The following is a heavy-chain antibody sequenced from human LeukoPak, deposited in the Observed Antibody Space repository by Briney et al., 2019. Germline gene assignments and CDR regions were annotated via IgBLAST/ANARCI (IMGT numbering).Heavy chain of an antibody. Sequence: PSETLSLTCTVSGYSFSSGYYWGWIRQPPGKGLEWIGNIYHSGSTYYNPSLQSRVTISVDTSKNQFSLRLSSVSAADTAVYYCARLDYDFWSGNHDYWGQGTLVTVSS. J-gene: IGHJ4*02. CDR2: IYHSGST. V-gene: IGHV4-38-2*02. D-gene: IGHD3-3*01. CDR1: GYSFSSGYY. CDR3: ARLDYDFWSGNHDY.